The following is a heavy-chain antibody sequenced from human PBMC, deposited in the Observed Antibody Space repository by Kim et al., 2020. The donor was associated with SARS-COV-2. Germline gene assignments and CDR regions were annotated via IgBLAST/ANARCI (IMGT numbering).Heavy chain of an antibody. CDR2: INSDGSTT. V-gene: IGHV3-74*01. Sequence: GGSLRLSCAASGFTLSSYWMHWVRQAPGKGLVWVSRINSDGSTTNYADSVKGRFTISRDNARNTLYLQMNSLRAEDTAVYYCARQMDVGVAGTGYWGQGTLVIVSS. J-gene: IGHJ4*02. CDR1: GFTLSSYW. CDR3: ARQMDVGVAGTGY. D-gene: IGHD6-19*01.